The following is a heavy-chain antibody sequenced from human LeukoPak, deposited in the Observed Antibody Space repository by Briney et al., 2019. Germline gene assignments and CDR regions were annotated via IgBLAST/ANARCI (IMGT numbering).Heavy chain of an antibody. J-gene: IGHJ6*02. D-gene: IGHD6-19*01. CDR2: INHSGST. CDR1: GGSSSNYY. Sequence: SKTLSLTCAVYGGSSSNYYWSWIRQPPGKGLEWIGEINHSGSTNYNPSLKSRVTISVDTSKTQFSLKLSSVTAADTAVYYCARENLGSSGWYSLYGMDVWGQGTTVTVSS. CDR3: ARENLGSSGWYSLYGMDV. V-gene: IGHV4-34*01.